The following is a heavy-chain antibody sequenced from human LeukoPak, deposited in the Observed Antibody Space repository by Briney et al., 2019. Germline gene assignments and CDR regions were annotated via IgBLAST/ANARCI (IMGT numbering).Heavy chain of an antibody. Sequence: GGSLRLSCAASGFTFSSYAMSWVRQAPGKGLEWVSSISSSSSYIYYADSVKGRFTISRDNAKNSLYLQMNSLRAEDTAVYYCARDAKYSSSWLNWFDPWGQGTLVTVSS. CDR2: ISSSSSYI. CDR1: GFTFSSYA. V-gene: IGHV3-21*01. D-gene: IGHD6-13*01. J-gene: IGHJ5*02. CDR3: ARDAKYSSSWLNWFDP.